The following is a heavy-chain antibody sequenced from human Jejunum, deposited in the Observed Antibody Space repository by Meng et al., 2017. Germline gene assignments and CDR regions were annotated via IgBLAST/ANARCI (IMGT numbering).Heavy chain of an antibody. D-gene: IGHD2-15*01. CDR3: ARVMYCSGGSCYSSWFDP. CDR2: INWNGGST. Sequence: GESLKISCAASGFTFDDDGMSWVRQAPGKGLELVSGINWNGGSTGYEDSVKGRFTISSDNAKNSLYLQMNSLRAEDTDLYYCARVMYCSGGSCYSSWFDPWGQGTLVTVSS. J-gene: IGHJ5*02. V-gene: IGHV3-20*04. CDR1: GFTFDDDG.